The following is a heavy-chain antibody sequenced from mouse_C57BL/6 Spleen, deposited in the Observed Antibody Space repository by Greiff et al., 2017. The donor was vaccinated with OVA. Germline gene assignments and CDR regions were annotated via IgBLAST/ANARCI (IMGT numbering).Heavy chain of an antibody. CDR3: ATSSYYGSSYGYFDY. D-gene: IGHD1-1*01. CDR2: ISYDGSN. CDR1: GYSITSGYY. J-gene: IGHJ2*01. Sequence: VQLKESGPGLVKPSQSLSLTCSVTGYSITSGYYWNWIRQFPGNKLEWMGYISYDGSNYYNPSLKNRISITRDTSKNQFFLKLNSVTTEDTATYYCATSSYYGSSYGYFDYWGQGTTLTVSS. V-gene: IGHV3-6*01.